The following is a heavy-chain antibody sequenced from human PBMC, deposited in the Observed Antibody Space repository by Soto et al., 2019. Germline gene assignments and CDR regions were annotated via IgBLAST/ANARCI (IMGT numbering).Heavy chain of an antibody. D-gene: IGHD6-13*01. J-gene: IGHJ6*01. CDR2: IYTSGST. CDR3: AREARWYSIGGYYYGMDV. CDR1: GGSISSLY. V-gene: IGHV4-4*07. Sequence: PSETMPIPCRFSGGSISSLYWILLRKTALKVLEWIGRIYTSGSTNYNPSLKSRVTMSVDTSKNQFSLKLSSVTAADTAVYYCAREARWYSIGGYYYGMDVWGQGTTVNVSS.